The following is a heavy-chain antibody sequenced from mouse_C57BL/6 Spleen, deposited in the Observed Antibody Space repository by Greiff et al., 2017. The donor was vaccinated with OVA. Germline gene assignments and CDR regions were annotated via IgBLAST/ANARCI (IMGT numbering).Heavy chain of an antibody. CDR3: ARDRHDAMDY. V-gene: IGHV5-4*01. Sequence: EVMLVESGGGLVKPGGSLKLSCAASGFTFSSYAMSWVRQTPEKRLEWVATISDGGSYTYYPDNVKGRFTISRDNAKNNLYLQMSHLKSEDTAMDYCARDRHDAMDYWGQGTSVTVSS. D-gene: IGHD2-12*01. CDR1: GFTFSSYA. J-gene: IGHJ4*01. CDR2: ISDGGSYT.